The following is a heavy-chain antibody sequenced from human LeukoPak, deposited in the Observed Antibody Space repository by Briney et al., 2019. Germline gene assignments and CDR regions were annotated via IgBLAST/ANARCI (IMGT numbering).Heavy chain of an antibody. CDR2: INLDGSTK. J-gene: IGHJ3*02. CDR1: GFTFSTYP. V-gene: IGHV3-7*01. Sequence: GGSLRLSCAASGFTFSTYPMNWVRQAPGKGLEWVANINLDGSTKNFVDSVKGRFTISRDNAKNSLYLQMDSLRAEDTAVYYCARDSGYNAFDIWGQGTMVTVSS. CDR3: ARDSGYNAFDI. D-gene: IGHD5-18*01.